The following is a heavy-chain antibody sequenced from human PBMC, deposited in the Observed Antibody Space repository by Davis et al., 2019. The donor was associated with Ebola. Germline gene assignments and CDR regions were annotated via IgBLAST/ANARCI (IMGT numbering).Heavy chain of an antibody. CDR1: GYSFTSYD. D-gene: IGHD2-2*01. J-gene: IGHJ1*01. CDR2: VNPKTGNA. V-gene: IGHV1-8*03. CDR3: GLELCSSSKCSEYFQF. Sequence: ASVKVSCKASGYSFTSYDINWVRQANGEGLEWLGSVNPKTGNATYGHKFRGRVFISTNSAISTAYLELPSLTFDNTALYFCGLELCSSSKCSEYFQFWGQGTPVIVSA.